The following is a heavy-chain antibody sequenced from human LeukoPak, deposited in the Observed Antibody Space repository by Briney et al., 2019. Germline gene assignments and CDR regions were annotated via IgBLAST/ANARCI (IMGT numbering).Heavy chain of an antibody. J-gene: IGHJ5*02. D-gene: IGHD5-12*01. V-gene: IGHV1-2*02. CDR2: INPNSGGT. CDR3: ARSGGSGYGGYDLYIDP. CDR1: GYTFTGYY. Sequence: ASVKVSCKASGYTFTGYYMHWVRHAPGQGLEWMGWINPNSGGTNYAQKFQRRVTMTRDPSISTACMELSRLRSDDTAVYYCARSGGSGYGGYDLYIDPGGQGTLVTVSS.